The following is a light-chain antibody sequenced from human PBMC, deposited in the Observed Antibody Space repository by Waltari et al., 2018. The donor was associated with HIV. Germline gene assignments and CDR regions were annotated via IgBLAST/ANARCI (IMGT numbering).Light chain of an antibody. CDR2: EDD. CDR3: QACDKNDVI. CDR1: TVGNIN. Sequence: SFDLAQPPSVSVSPGQTATIACSGDTVGNINFFWYYQKSGQAPVLVIYEDDKRPSGIAERFSGSKSGKTGTLTITGTQSMDEGDYYCQACDKNDVIFGGGTKLTVL. J-gene: IGLJ2*01. V-gene: IGLV3-1*01.